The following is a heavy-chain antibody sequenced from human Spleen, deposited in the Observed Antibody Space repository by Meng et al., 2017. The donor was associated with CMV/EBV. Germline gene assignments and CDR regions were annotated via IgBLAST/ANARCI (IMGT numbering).Heavy chain of an antibody. D-gene: IGHD2-15*01. CDR3: AKDAAAQRPYYYYYGMDV. V-gene: IGHV3-53*05. CDR2: IYSGGST. Sequence: GESLKISCAASGFTVSSNYMSWVRQAPGKGLEWVSVIYSGGSTYYADSVKGRFTISRDNAKNSLYLQMNSLRAEDMALYYCAKDAAAQRPYYYYYGMDVWGQGTTVTVSS. J-gene: IGHJ6*02. CDR1: GFTVSSNY.